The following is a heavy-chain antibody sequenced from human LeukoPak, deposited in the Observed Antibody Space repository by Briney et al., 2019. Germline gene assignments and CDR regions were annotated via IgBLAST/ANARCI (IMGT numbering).Heavy chain of an antibody. CDR3: AREIHPAAAEAD. Sequence: SETLSLTCTVSGGSISSTNYHWGRIRQPPGKGLEWIGSMSYSGSIYYNPSVKSRVTISIDTSKNQFSLKLSSATAADTAVYYCAREIHPAAAEADWGQGILVTVSS. V-gene: IGHV4-39*07. CDR2: MSYSGSI. CDR1: GGSISSTNYH. J-gene: IGHJ4*02. D-gene: IGHD6-13*01.